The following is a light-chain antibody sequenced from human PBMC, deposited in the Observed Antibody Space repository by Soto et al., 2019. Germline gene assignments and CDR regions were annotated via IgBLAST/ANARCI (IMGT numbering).Light chain of an antibody. CDR3: QSYDSSNHDVV. J-gene: IGLJ2*01. V-gene: IGLV6-57*04. CDR1: SGSIASNY. Sequence: VTQPHSVSESPGKTVTISCTRSSGSIASNYVQWYQQRPGSAPTTVIYEDNQRPSGAPDRFSGSIDSSSNSASLTISGLKTEDEADYYCQSYDSSNHDVVFGGGTKVTVL. CDR2: EDN.